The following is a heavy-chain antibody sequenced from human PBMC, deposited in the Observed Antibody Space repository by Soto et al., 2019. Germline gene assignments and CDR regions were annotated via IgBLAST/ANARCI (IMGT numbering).Heavy chain of an antibody. D-gene: IGHD6-19*01. CDR1: GFTFSSYA. J-gene: IGHJ4*02. CDR2: ISYDGSNK. V-gene: IGHV3-30*04. Sequence: GGSLRLSCAASGFTFSSYAMHWVRQAPGKGLEWVAVISYDGSNKYYADSVKGRFTISRDNSKNTLYLQMNSLRAEDTAVYYCADQAGPRGTFDYWGQGTLVTVSS. CDR3: ADQAGPRGTFDY.